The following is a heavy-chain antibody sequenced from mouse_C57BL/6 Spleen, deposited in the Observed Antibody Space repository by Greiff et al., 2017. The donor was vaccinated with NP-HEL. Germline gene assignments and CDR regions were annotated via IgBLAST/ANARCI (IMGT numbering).Heavy chain of an antibody. CDR2: IHPNSGST. CDR1: GYTFTSFW. D-gene: IGHD1-1*01. V-gene: IGHV1-64*01. CDR3: AREYYGSSYGYFDY. J-gene: IGHJ2*01. Sequence: QVQLQQPGAELVKPGASVKLSCKASGYTFTSFWMHWVKQRPGQGLEWIGMIHPNSGSTNYNEKFKSKATLTVDKSSSTAYMQLSSLTSEDSAVYYGAREYYGSSYGYFDYWGQGTTLTVSS.